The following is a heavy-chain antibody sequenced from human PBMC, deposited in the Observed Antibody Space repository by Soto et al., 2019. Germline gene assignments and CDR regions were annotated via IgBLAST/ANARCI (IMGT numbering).Heavy chain of an antibody. Sequence: EVQLLESGGGLVQPGGSLRLSCVASGFTFSTYTMSWVRQAPGKGLEWVSVTSGSGGSSGPSYADSVQGRFSISRDNTRNTLYLQMNSLRGEDTAMYYCAKARCSTANCYVPEYWGQGTRVTVSS. CDR2: TSGSGGSSGP. CDR1: GFTFSTYT. V-gene: IGHV3-23*01. CDR3: AKARCSTANCYVPEY. D-gene: IGHD2-2*01. J-gene: IGHJ4*02.